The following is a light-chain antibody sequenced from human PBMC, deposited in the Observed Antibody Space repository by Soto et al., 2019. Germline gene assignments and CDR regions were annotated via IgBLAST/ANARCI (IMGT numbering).Light chain of an antibody. CDR2: GAS. CDR3: QRYNTFSGT. Sequence: EIVMTLSPATLSVSPGERATLSCGASHRVSSNLAWYQQKPGQAPRLLIYGASTRATGIPARFSGRGSGTQFTLTISSLQPDDFATYYCQRYNTFSGTFGPGTKVDIK. CDR1: HRVSSN. J-gene: IGKJ1*01. V-gene: IGKV3-15*01.